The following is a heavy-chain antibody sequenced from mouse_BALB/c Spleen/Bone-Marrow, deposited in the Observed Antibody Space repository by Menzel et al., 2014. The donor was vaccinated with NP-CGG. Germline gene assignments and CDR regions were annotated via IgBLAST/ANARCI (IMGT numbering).Heavy chain of an antibody. CDR2: INPSNGGT. J-gene: IGHJ1*01. CDR3: TRSNYGYWFFDV. D-gene: IGHD1-1*01. CDR1: GYTFTSYY. Sequence: ESGAELVKPGASVKLSCKAPGYTFTSYYMYWVKQRPGQGLEWIGEINPSNGGTNFNEKFKSKATLTVDKSSNTAYVQLSSLTSEDSAVYHCTRSNYGYWFFDVWGAGTTVTVSS. V-gene: IGHV1S81*02.